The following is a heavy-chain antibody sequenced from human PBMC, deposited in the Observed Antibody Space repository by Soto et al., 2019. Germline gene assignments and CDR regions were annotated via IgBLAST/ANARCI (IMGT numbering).Heavy chain of an antibody. V-gene: IGHV3-30*04. CDR1: GFTFSNYT. D-gene: IGHD3-22*01. Sequence: SLRLSCAASGFTFSNYTMHWVRQAPGKGLEWVALISYDEIDKYFADAVKGRFTISRDNSKNTLYLQMDSLRSEDTAVYYCARDDVRLGVVVTQRYDAFDIWGQGTMVTVSS. CDR2: ISYDEIDK. J-gene: IGHJ3*02. CDR3: ARDDVRLGVVVTQRYDAFDI.